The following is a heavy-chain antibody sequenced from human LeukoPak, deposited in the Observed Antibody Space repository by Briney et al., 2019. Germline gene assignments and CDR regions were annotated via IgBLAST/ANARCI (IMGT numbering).Heavy chain of an antibody. J-gene: IGHJ4*02. D-gene: IGHD2-21*01. CDR1: GFTFSSYG. V-gene: IGHV3-30*02. CDR3: AKDGPPYCGGDCYFDY. CDR2: IWYGGSNK. Sequence: GGSLRLSCAASGFTFSSYGMHWVRQAPGKGLEWVAVIWYGGSNKYYADSVKGRFTISRDNSKNTLYLQMNSLRAEDTAVYYCAKDGPPYCGGDCYFDYWGQGTLVTVSS.